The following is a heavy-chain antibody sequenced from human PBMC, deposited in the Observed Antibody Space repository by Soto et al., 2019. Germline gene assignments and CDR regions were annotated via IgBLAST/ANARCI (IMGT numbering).Heavy chain of an antibody. Sequence: QLQLQESGPRLVKPSETLSLTCRVSGGSITSSTNSWAWIRQSPGKGLEWIGTIYLSAGAHYNQSLESRVAISADTPNNQLSLRLSSVTAADTAVYYCGRQPGHCGSTACFGYYSVDVWGQGTTVTVS. CDR2: IYLSAGA. D-gene: IGHD2-2*01. V-gene: IGHV4-39*01. CDR3: GRQPGHCGSTACFGYYSVDV. J-gene: IGHJ6*02. CDR1: GGSITSSTNS.